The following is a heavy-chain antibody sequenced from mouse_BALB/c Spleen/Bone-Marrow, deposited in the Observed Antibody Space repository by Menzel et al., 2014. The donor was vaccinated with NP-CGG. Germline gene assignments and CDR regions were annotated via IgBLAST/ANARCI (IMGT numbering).Heavy chain of an antibody. V-gene: IGHV14-3*02. CDR2: IDPANGNT. CDR1: GFNIKDTY. Sequence: EVQPVESGAELVKPGASVKLSCTASGFNIKDTYMHWVKQRPEQGLEWIGRIDPANGNTKYDPKFQGKATITADTSSNTAYLQLSSLTSEDTAVYYCARPIFLWGQGTSVTVSS. J-gene: IGHJ4*01. CDR3: ARPIFL.